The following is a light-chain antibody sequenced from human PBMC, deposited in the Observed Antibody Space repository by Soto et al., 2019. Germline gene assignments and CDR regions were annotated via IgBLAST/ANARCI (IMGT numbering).Light chain of an antibody. J-gene: IGKJ1*01. V-gene: IGKV3D-15*01. CDR2: DAS. CDR3: QQFNNWPQT. Sequence: ADRATLSCRASQSVRSYLAWYQHKPGQPPRLLICDASNRVSGIPARFSGSGSGTDFTLTISSLQSEDFAVYYCQQFNNWPQTFGQGTKVDIK. CDR1: QSVRSY.